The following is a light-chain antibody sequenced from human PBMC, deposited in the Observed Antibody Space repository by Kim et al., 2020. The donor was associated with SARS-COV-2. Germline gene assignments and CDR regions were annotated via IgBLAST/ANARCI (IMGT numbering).Light chain of an antibody. J-gene: IGKJ1*01. V-gene: IGKV3-15*01. Sequence: STGERATRSGRASQSVSSNLAWYQQKPGQAPRLLIYGASTRATGIPARFSGSGSGTEFTLTISSLQSEDFAVYYCQQYNNWPTWTFGQGTKVDIK. CDR3: QQYNNWPTWT. CDR1: QSVSSN. CDR2: GAS.